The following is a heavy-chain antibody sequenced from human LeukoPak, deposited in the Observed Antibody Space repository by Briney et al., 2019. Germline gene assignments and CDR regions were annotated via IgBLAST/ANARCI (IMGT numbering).Heavy chain of an antibody. D-gene: IGHD3-22*01. J-gene: IGHJ4*02. CDR2: INPNSGGT. Sequence: ASVKVSCKASGYTFTGYYTHWVRQAPGQGLEWMGWINPNSGGTNYAQKFQGRVTMTRDTSISTAYMELSRLRSDDTAVYYCARHIFPTYDSSGYYHDYWGQGTLVTVSS. CDR1: GYTFTGYY. V-gene: IGHV1-2*02. CDR3: ARHIFPTYDSSGYYHDY.